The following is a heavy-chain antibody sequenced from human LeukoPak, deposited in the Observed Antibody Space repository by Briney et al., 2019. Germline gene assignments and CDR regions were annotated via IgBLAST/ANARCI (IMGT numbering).Heavy chain of an antibody. Sequence: SETLSLTCTVSGGSISSYYWSWIRQPPGKGLEWIGYIYYSGSTKYNPSLKSRVTIAVDTSKNQFSLKLSSVTAADTAVYYCARSRSTFDYWGQGTLVTVSS. V-gene: IGHV4-59*01. CDR1: GGSISSYY. CDR2: IYYSGST. CDR3: ARSRSTFDY. J-gene: IGHJ4*02.